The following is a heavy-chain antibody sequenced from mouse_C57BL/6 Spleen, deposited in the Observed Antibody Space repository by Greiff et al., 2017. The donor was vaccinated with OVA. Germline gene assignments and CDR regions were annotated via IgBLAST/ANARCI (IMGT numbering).Heavy chain of an antibody. CDR1: GYTFTDYY. V-gene: IGHV1-76*01. D-gene: IGHD2-4*01. J-gene: IGHJ2*01. CDR2: IYPGSGNT. CDR3: AREGNDYDGGAPFDY. Sequence: QVQLQQPGAELVRPGASVKLSCKASGYTFTDYYINWVKQRPGQGLEWIARIYPGSGNTYYNEKFKGKATLTAEKSSSTAYMQLSSLTSEDSAVYFCAREGNDYDGGAPFDYWGQGTTLTVSS.